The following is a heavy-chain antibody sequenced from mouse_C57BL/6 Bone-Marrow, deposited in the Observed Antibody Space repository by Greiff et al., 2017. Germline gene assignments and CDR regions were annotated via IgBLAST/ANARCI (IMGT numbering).Heavy chain of an antibody. CDR1: GYAFTNYL. D-gene: IGHD2-2*01. CDR2: INPGMGGT. Sequence: QVQLQQSGAELVRPGTSVKVSCKASGYAFTNYLIEWVKQRPGQGLEWIGVINPGMGGTNFIEKFKGKATLTADKSSSTAYMQLSSLTSEDSAVYFCARGEIYGYDADYWGEGTTLTVSS. CDR3: ARGEIYGYDADY. J-gene: IGHJ2*01. V-gene: IGHV1-54*01.